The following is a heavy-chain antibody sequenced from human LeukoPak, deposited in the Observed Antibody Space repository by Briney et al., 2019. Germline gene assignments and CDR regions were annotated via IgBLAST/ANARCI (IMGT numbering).Heavy chain of an antibody. V-gene: IGHV5-51*01. D-gene: IGHD2-21*02. J-gene: IGHJ2*01. CDR1: GYSFTSYW. CDR2: IYPDDSDT. Sequence: AGESLKISCKGSGYSFTSYWIGWVRQMPGKGLEWMGIIYPDDSDTRNSPSFQGQVTISADKSISTTYLQWSSLKASDTAMYYCARLGFPSYCGGDCYPPRWYFDLWGRGTLVTVSS. CDR3: ARLGFPSYCGGDCYPPRWYFDL.